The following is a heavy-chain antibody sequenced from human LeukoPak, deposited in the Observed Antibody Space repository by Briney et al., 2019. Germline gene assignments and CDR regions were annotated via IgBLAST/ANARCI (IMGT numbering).Heavy chain of an antibody. V-gene: IGHV3-20*04. CDR3: ARDYVPYDSLYYGMDV. J-gene: IGHJ6*02. CDR1: GFTFEDYG. Sequence: GGSLRLSCAASGFTFEDYGMSWVRQAPGKGLEWVSGINWNGGSTGYADSVKGRFTISRDNAKNSLYLQMNSLRAEDTALYYCARDYVPYDSLYYGMDVWGQGTTVTVSS. CDR2: INWNGGST. D-gene: IGHD3-22*01.